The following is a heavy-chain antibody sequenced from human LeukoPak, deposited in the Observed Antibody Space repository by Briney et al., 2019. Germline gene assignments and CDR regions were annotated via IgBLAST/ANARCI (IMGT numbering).Heavy chain of an antibody. CDR2: IYTSGST. CDR1: GGSISSYY. Sequence: SETLSLTCTVSGGSISSYYWSWTRQPAGKGLEWIGRIYTSGSTNYNPSLKSRVTMSVDTSKNQFSLKLSSVTAADTAVYYCARERIAVAATYYYYMDVWGKGTTVTVSS. CDR3: ARERIAVAATYYYYMDV. J-gene: IGHJ6*03. D-gene: IGHD6-19*01. V-gene: IGHV4-4*07.